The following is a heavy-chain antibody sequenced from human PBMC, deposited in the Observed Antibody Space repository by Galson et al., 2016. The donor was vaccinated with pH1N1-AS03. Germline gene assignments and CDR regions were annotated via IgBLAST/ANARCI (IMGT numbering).Heavy chain of an antibody. CDR1: GFTFHDYT. CDR2: FSWDGVTT. J-gene: IGHJ5*02. CDR3: AKERNRIIDA. D-gene: IGHD2-15*01. V-gene: IGHV3-43*01. Sequence: SLRLSCAASGFTFHDYTMHWVRHVPGKGLEWVSLFSWDGVTTFCADSEKGRFAISRDNSQNSLYLQMNSLRIEDTACYYCAKERNRIIDAWGQGTLVTVSS.